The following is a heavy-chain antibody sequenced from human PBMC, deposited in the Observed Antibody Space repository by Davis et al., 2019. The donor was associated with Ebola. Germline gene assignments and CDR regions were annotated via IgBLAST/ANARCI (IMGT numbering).Heavy chain of an antibody. CDR2: ISAYNGNT. CDR1: GYTFTSYG. CDR3: ARDGCSNISCYPGDY. J-gene: IGHJ4*02. Sequence: AASVKVSCKASGYTFTSYGISWVRQAPGQGLEWMGWISAYNGNTNYAQKLQGRVTMTTDRSTNTAYMELSSLRSEDTAVYFCARDGCSNISCYPGDYWGQGTLISVSS. V-gene: IGHV1-18*01. D-gene: IGHD2-2*01.